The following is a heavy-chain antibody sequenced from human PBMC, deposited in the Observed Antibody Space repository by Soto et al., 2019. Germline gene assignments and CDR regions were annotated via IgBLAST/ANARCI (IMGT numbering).Heavy chain of an antibody. CDR3: ARTRIAVSEADAFDI. D-gene: IGHD6-19*01. J-gene: IGHJ3*02. Sequence: SGPTLVNPTQTLTLTCTFSGFSLSTSGMCVSWIRQPPGKALEWLARIDWDDDKYYSTSLKTRLTISKDTSKNQVVLTMTNMDPVDTATYYCARTRIAVSEADAFDIWGQGTMVTVSS. CDR2: IDWDDDK. CDR1: GFSLSTSGMC. V-gene: IGHV2-70*11.